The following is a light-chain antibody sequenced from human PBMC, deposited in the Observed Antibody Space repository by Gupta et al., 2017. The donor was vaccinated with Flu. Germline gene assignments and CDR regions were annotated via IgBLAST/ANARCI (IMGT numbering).Light chain of an antibody. Sequence: EIVMTQSPATLSVSVGERTTLSCRASQNISNNLSWYPQRPGQAPRLLIYGACSRGTGTPPRFSGSVAGATFTLTISSLQSDDSGVYYCQQYNNWPPVTFGGGTRVEIK. V-gene: IGKV3-15*01. CDR3: QQYNNWPPVT. J-gene: IGKJ4*01. CDR1: QNISNN. CDR2: GAC.